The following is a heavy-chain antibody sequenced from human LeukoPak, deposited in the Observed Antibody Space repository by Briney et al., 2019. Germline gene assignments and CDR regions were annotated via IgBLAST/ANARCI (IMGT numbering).Heavy chain of an antibody. Sequence: ASVKVSCKTSGYTFFSYGITWVRQAPGQGLEWMGWISANNGDTKYAPKFQGRVTMTTESNTRTAYLDVRSLRRDDPAVYYCARDGVHSGTTDFWGQGTLIT. J-gene: IGHJ4*02. CDR2: ISANNGDT. V-gene: IGHV1-18*01. CDR3: ARDGVHSGTTDF. CDR1: GYTFFSYG. D-gene: IGHD1-1*01.